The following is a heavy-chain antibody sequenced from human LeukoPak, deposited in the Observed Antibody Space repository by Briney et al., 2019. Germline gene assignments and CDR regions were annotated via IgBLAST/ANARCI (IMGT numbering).Heavy chain of an antibody. CDR2: IRYDGSNK. CDR1: GFTFSSYG. V-gene: IGHV3-30*02. Sequence: GGSLRLSCAASGFTFSSYGMHWVRQAPGKGLEWVAFIRYDGSNKYYADSVKGRFTISRDNSKNTLYLQMNSLRAEDTAVYYCAREVPYYGSGSYLDYWGQGTLVTVSS. D-gene: IGHD3-10*01. J-gene: IGHJ4*02. CDR3: AREVPYYGSGSYLDY.